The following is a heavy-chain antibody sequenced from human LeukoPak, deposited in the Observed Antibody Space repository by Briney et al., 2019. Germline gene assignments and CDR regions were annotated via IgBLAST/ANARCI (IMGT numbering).Heavy chain of an antibody. Sequence: ASVKVSCKASGYTFTSYYMHWVRQAPGQGLEWMGIINPSGGSTSYAQKFQGRVTMTSDMSTSTVYMELSSLRSEDTAVYYCATLRGVGYCSGGSCKTFDYWGQGTLVTVSS. CDR1: GYTFTSYY. CDR3: ATLRGVGYCSGGSCKTFDY. CDR2: INPSGGST. J-gene: IGHJ4*02. D-gene: IGHD2-15*01. V-gene: IGHV1-46*01.